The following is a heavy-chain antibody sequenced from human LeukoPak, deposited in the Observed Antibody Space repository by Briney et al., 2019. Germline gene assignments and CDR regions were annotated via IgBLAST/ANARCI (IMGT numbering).Heavy chain of an antibody. CDR3: ARQEYSSGWDFDY. V-gene: IGHV4-39*01. Sequence: SETLSLTCAVYGGSFSSYYWGWIRQPPGKGLEWIGSIYYSGSTYYNPSLKSRVTISVDTSKNQFSLKLSSVTAADTAVYYCARQEYSSGWDFDYWGQGTLVTVSS. D-gene: IGHD6-19*01. J-gene: IGHJ4*02. CDR2: IYYSGST. CDR1: GGSFSSYY.